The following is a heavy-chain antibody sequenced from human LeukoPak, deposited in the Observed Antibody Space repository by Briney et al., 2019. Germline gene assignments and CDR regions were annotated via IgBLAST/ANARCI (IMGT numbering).Heavy chain of an antibody. D-gene: IGHD1-26*01. Sequence: SETLSLTCTVSGGSISGSSYYWGWIRQPPGKGLEWIGCIYYSGSTNYNPSLKSRVTISVDTSKNQFSLKLSSVTAADTAVCYCARTSGSYFYYYGMDVWGQGTTVTVSS. CDR3: ARTSGSYFYYYGMDV. CDR1: GGSISGSSYY. CDR2: IYYSGST. J-gene: IGHJ6*02. V-gene: IGHV4-61*05.